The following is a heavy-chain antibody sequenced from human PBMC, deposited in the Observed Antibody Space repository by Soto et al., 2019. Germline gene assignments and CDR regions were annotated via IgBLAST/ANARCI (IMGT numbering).Heavy chain of an antibody. CDR2: ISYDGSNK. V-gene: IGHV3-30-3*01. CDR1: GFTFSSYA. CDR3: ARSYYYGSGSSSGYYYGMDV. D-gene: IGHD3-10*01. Sequence: PGGSLRLSCAASGFTFSSYAMHWVRQAPGKGLEWVAVISYDGSNKYYAESVKGRFTISRDNSKNTLYLQMNSLRAEDTAVYYCARSYYYGSGSSSGYYYGMDVWGQGTTVTVSS. J-gene: IGHJ6*02.